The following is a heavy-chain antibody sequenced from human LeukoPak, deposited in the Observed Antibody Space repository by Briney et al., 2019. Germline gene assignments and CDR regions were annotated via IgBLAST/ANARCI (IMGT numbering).Heavy chain of an antibody. CDR3: ARDSRTYYYGSGSYYPFDY. Sequence: GGSLRLSCAASRFTLSTYAMSWVRQAPGKGLEWVSAISGSGGSTYYADTVRGRFTISRDHSNNTLFLQMNGLRAEDTAVYYCARDSRTYYYGSGSYYPFDYWGQGTLVTVSS. CDR1: RFTLSTYA. V-gene: IGHV3-23*01. CDR2: ISGSGGST. D-gene: IGHD3-10*01. J-gene: IGHJ4*02.